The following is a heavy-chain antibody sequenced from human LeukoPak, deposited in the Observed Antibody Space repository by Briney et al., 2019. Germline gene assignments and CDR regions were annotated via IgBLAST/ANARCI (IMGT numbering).Heavy chain of an antibody. Sequence: ASVKVSCKASGYTFTGYYMHWVRQAPGQGLEWMGWIYPNSGGTNYAQKFQGRVTMTRDTSISTAYMELSRLRSDDTAVYYCARVQVLLWFGIDYWGQGTLVTVSS. CDR3: ARVQVLLWFGIDY. D-gene: IGHD3-10*01. J-gene: IGHJ4*02. V-gene: IGHV1-2*02. CDR1: GYTFTGYY. CDR2: IYPNSGGT.